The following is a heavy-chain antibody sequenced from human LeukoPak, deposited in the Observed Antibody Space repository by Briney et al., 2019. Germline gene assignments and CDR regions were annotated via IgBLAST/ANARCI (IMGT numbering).Heavy chain of an antibody. D-gene: IGHD2-2*01. J-gene: IGHJ6*04. V-gene: IGHV3-11*04. CDR2: ISSSGSTI. Sequence: GGSLRLSCAASGFTFSDYYMSWIRQSPGKGLELVSYISSSGSTIYYADSVKGRFTISRDNAKNSLYLQMNSLRAEDTAVYYCARWNLWGRVPAAMYVWGKGTTVTVSS. CDR3: ARWNLWGRVPAAMYV. CDR1: GFTFSDYY.